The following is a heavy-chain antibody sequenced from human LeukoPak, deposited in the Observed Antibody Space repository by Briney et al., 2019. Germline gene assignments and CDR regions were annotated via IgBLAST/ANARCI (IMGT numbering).Heavy chain of an antibody. D-gene: IGHD3-22*01. CDR2: ISAYNGNT. V-gene: IGHV1-18*01. CDR1: GYTFTSYG. CDR3: ARGLPTPPMIVGPSPPLDY. Sequence: ASVKVSCKASGYTFTSYGISWVRQAPGQGLEWMGWISAYNGNTNYAQKLQGRVTMTTDTSTSTAYMELRSLRSDDTAVYYCARGLPTPPMIVGPSPPLDYWGQGTLVTVSS. J-gene: IGHJ4*02.